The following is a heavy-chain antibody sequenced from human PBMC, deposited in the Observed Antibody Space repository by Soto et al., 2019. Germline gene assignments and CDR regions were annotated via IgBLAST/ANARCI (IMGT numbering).Heavy chain of an antibody. D-gene: IGHD3-9*01. J-gene: IGHJ4*02. CDR3: ARGDYDILTGYLEGFDY. V-gene: IGHV4-34*01. CDR2: INHSGST. CDR1: GGSFSGYY. Sequence: QVQLQQWGAGLLKPSETLSLTCAVYGGSFSGYYWSWIRQPPGKGLEWIGEINHSGSTNYNPSLKSRVTISVDTSKNQFSLKLSSVTAADTAVYYCARGDYDILTGYLEGFDYWGQGTLVTVSS.